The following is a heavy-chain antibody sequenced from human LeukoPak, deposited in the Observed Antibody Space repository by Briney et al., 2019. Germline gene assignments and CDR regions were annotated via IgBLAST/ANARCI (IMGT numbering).Heavy chain of an antibody. D-gene: IGHD2-2*01. V-gene: IGHV3-48*01. CDR3: ARGGPYCSSTSCHPSNFDY. CDR1: GFTFSSYS. CDR2: ISSSSSTI. Sequence: QPGGSLRLSCAASGFTFSSYSMNWVRQAPGKGLEWVSYISSSSSTIYYADSVKGRFTISRDNAKNSLYLQMNSLRAEDTAVYYCARGGPYCSSTSCHPSNFDYWGQGTLVTVSS. J-gene: IGHJ4*02.